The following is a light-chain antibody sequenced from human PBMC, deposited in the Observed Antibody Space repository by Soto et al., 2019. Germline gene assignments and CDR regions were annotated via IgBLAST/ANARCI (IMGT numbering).Light chain of an antibody. V-gene: IGKV3-15*01. CDR1: QSVHSSH. CDR3: QQYNDWPRT. CDR2: GAS. Sequence: IVLTQSPGTLSLSPGKRATLSCWASQSVHSSHLAWYQQKPGQTPRLLIYGASTRATGIPARFSGSGSGTEFTLTISSLQSEDFAVYYCQQYNDWPRTFGQGTKVDIK. J-gene: IGKJ1*01.